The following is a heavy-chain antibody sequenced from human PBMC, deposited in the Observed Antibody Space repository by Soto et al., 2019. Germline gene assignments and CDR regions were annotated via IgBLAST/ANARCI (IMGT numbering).Heavy chain of an antibody. V-gene: IGHV1-3*01. CDR3: ARDGVVWGSSGWYDY. CDR2: INAGNGNT. CDR1: GYTFTNYA. Sequence: QVHLVQSGTEVKKPGASVRISCKASGYTFTNYAIHWVRQAPGQRLGWMGWINAGNGNTKYSQKFQDRVTITRDTSASTAYMELNSLRSEDTAVYYCARDGVVWGSSGWYDYWGQGTLVTVSS. J-gene: IGHJ4*02. D-gene: IGHD6-19*01.